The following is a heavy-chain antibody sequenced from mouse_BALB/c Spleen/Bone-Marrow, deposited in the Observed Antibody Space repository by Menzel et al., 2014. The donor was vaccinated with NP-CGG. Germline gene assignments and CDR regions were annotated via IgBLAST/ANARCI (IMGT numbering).Heavy chain of an antibody. CDR3: ARHHRYAYYFDY. D-gene: IGHD2-14*01. J-gene: IGHJ2*01. V-gene: IGHV1S130*01. CDR2: IHPNSGNT. Sequence: QVQLQQSGSVLVRPGASVKLSCKASGYTFTNSWIHWAKQRPGQGLEWIGKIHPNSGNTNYNEKFKGKATLTADISSSTAYVDLSSLTSEDSAVYYCARHHRYAYYFDYWGQGTTLTVSS. CDR1: GYTFTNSW.